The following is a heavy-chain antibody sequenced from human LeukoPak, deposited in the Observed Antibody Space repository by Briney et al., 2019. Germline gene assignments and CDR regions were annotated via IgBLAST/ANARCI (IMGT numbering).Heavy chain of an antibody. CDR1: GGSISSSSYY. Sequence: SETLSLTCTVSGGSISSSSYYWGWIRQPPGKGLEWIGEINHSGSTNYNPSLKSRVTISVDTSKNQFSLKLSSVTAADTAVYYCASGNDEGLNDAFDIWGQGTMVTVSS. CDR3: ASGNDEGLNDAFDI. CDR2: INHSGST. J-gene: IGHJ3*02. V-gene: IGHV4-39*07. D-gene: IGHD1-1*01.